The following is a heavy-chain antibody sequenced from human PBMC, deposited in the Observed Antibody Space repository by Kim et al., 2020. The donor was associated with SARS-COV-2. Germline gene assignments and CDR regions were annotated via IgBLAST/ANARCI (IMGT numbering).Heavy chain of an antibody. D-gene: IGHD6-13*01. Sequence: GGSLRLSCAASGFTFSSNWMSWVRQAPGKGLEWVANIKQDGTEKNYVDSVKGRFTISRDNAKNSLYLQLKSLRAEDTAVYYFARVIRERQLVLERLYYY. V-gene: IGHV3-7*03. J-gene: IGHJ6*01. CDR1: GFTFSSNW. CDR3: ARVIRERQLVLERLYYY. CDR2: IKQDGTEK.